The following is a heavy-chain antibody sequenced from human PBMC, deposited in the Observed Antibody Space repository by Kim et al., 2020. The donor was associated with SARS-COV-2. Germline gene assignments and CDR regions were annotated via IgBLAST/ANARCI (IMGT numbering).Heavy chain of an antibody. CDR3: ARDLMPRLLWFGDLNSYGMDV. CDR1: GYTFTGYY. Sequence: ASVKVSCKASGYTFTGYYMHWVRQAPGQGLEWMGRINPNSGGTNYAQKFQGRVTMTRDTSISTAYIELSRLRSDDTAVYYCARDLMPRLLWFGDLNSYGMDVWGQGTTVTVSS. D-gene: IGHD3-10*01. V-gene: IGHV1-2*06. J-gene: IGHJ6*02. CDR2: INPNSGGT.